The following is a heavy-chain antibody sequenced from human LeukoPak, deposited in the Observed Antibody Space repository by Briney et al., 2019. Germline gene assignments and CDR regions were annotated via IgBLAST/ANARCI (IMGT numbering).Heavy chain of an antibody. CDR2: IFFSGST. Sequence: TSETLSLTCTVSGASISSDYWSWIRQPPGKGLEWIGYIFFSGSTNYNPSLKSRVTMSVDTSKNQFSLNLSSVTAADTAVYYCARGEMATIEDAFDIWGQGTMVTVSS. V-gene: IGHV4-59*01. D-gene: IGHD5-24*01. J-gene: IGHJ3*02. CDR3: ARGEMATIEDAFDI. CDR1: GASISSDY.